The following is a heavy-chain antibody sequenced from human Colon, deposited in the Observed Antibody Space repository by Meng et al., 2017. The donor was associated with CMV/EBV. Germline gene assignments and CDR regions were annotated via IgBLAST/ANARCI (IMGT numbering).Heavy chain of an antibody. CDR1: GYSFTGYY. V-gene: IGHV1-2*02. J-gene: IGHJ1*01. CDR3: ASHSSYVWGSHH. Sequence: QVQLGESGAEVRLAGASVKVSCKASGYSFTGYYIHWVRQAPGQGLEWMGWMDPTTGRTDYAQKLQGTVIMTRDTSISTAYLELSRLTSDDTAVYYCASHSSYVWGSHHWGQGTLVTVSS. CDR2: MDPTTGRT. D-gene: IGHD3-16*01.